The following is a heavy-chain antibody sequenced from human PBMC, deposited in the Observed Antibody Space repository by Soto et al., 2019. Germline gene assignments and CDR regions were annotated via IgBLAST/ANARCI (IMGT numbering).Heavy chain of an antibody. D-gene: IGHD1-7*01. V-gene: IGHV3-30-3*01. J-gene: IGHJ6*02. CDR1: GFTFSSYA. Sequence: ESGGGVVQPGRSLRLSCAASGFTFSSYAMHWVRQAPGKGLEWVAVISYDGSNKYYADSVKGRFTISRDNSKNTLYLQMNSLRAEDTAVYYCARDRITGTTGYYGMDVWGQGTTVTVSS. CDR2: ISYDGSNK. CDR3: ARDRITGTTGYYGMDV.